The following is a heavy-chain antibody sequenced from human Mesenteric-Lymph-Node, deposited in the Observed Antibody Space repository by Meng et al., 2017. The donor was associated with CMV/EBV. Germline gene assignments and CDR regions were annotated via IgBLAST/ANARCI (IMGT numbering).Heavy chain of an antibody. J-gene: IGHJ4*02. CDR1: SGFIRLDTYS. V-gene: IGHV4-39*07. CDR2: VFPNGTT. D-gene: IGHD4-23*01. Sequence: SETLSLTCAVSSGFIRLDTYSWGWIRQAPGRGLEWLGSVFPNGTTYYSPSLRSRVTISVDTSKNQFSLTLNSVTAADTAVYFCARVRFDYGGIPTFDYWGQGTLVTVSS. CDR3: ARVRFDYGGIPTFDY.